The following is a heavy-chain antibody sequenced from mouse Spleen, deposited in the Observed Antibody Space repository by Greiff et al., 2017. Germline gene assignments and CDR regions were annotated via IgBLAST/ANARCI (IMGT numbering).Heavy chain of an antibody. V-gene: IGHV5-9-3*01. Sequence: EVQLVESGGGLVKPGGSLKLSCAASGFTFSSYAMSWVRQTPEKRLEWVAIISSGGGNTYYPDSVKGRFTISRDNANNTLYLQMSSLKSEDTAMYYCARQETDDYPYWYFAVWGAGTTVTVSS. CDR3: ARQETDDYPYWYFAV. D-gene: IGHD2-4*01. CDR1: GFTFSSYA. J-gene: IGHJ1*01. CDR2: ISSGGGNT.